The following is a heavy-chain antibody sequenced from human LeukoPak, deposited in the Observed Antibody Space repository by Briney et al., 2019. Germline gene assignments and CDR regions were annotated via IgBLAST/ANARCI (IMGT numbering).Heavy chain of an antibody. Sequence: SQTLSLTCAISGDSVSSNSAAWNWIRRSPSRGLEWLGRTYFRSKWYYDYALSLKSRITFNPDTSKNQFSLHLNSVTPEDTALYYCARGFFYTGMDVWGQGTTVTVSS. D-gene: IGHD2-2*02. J-gene: IGHJ6*02. CDR3: ARGFFYTGMDV. V-gene: IGHV6-1*01. CDR1: GDSVSSNSAA. CDR2: TYFRSKWYY.